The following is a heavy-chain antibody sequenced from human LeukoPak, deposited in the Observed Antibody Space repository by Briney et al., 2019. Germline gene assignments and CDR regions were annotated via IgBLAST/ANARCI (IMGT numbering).Heavy chain of an antibody. CDR3: ARDERWIQFNY. D-gene: IGHD5-18*01. Sequence: GGSLRLSCAASGFTLRSSDMNWIRQAPGKGLEWVSAISGSVGGTTYYANSVKGRFTISRDNSKNTLYLHMNGLRVEDTAIYYCARDERWIQFNYWGQGTLVTVSS. CDR1: GFTLRSSD. V-gene: IGHV3-23*01. CDR2: ISGSVGGTT. J-gene: IGHJ4*02.